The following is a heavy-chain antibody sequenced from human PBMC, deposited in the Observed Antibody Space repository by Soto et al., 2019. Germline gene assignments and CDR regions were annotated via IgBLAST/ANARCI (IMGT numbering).Heavy chain of an antibody. J-gene: IGHJ4*02. Sequence: QVQLVESGGGVVQPGRSLRLSCAVSGFTFSSYGMNWVRQAPGEGLEWVAAIYYDGSNKYYADSVRGRFTISRDNFKNTLYLHMNSLRAEDTAVYYCARDSKDDSSGYYAGFDYWGQGTLVTVSS. V-gene: IGHV3-33*01. CDR3: ARDSKDDSSGYYAGFDY. D-gene: IGHD3-22*01. CDR1: GFTFSSYG. CDR2: IYYDGSNK.